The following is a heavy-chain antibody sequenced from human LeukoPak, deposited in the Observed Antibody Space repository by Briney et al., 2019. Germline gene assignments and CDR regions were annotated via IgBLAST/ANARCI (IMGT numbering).Heavy chain of an antibody. CDR1: GYTFTGYY. D-gene: IGHD3-10*01. V-gene: IGHV1-2*02. CDR2: INPDSGGT. CDR3: AREGSIYYGSGSLDY. J-gene: IGHJ4*02. Sequence: GASVKVSCKASGYTFTGYYMHWVRQAPGHGLEWMGWINPDSGGTNYAQKFQGRVTMTRDTSINTAYMELSRLRSDDTAVYYCAREGSIYYGSGSLDYWGQGTLVTVSS.